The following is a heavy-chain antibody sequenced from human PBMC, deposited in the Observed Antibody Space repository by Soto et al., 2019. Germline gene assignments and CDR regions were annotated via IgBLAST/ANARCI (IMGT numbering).Heavy chain of an antibody. Sequence: QVQLQESGPGLVKPSQTLSLTCTVSGGSISSGDYYWSWIRQPPGKGLEWIGYIYYSGSTYYNQSLKSRVTIAVDTSTNQFSLKLSSVTAADTAVYYCAREGTITMVRGVLSPWGQGTLVTVSS. V-gene: IGHV4-30-4*01. CDR2: IYYSGST. J-gene: IGHJ5*02. CDR3: AREGTITMVRGVLSP. CDR1: GGSISSGDYY. D-gene: IGHD3-10*01.